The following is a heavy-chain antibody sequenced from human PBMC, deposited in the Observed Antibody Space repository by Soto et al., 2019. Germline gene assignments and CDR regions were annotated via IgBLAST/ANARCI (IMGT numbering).Heavy chain of an antibody. Sequence: EVQLVESGGALVKPGESLGLSCAASGFTFSDTRMSWVRQAPGKGLEWVGRIKRRKDGGTRDYAASVKGRFTISRDDSENTMYLQMNSLKTADTAVYFCTTESTMVTGYWGQGTLVTVSS. CDR1: GFTFSDTR. CDR3: TTESTMVTGY. J-gene: IGHJ4*02. V-gene: IGHV3-15*02. D-gene: IGHD4-17*01. CDR2: IKRRKDGGTR.